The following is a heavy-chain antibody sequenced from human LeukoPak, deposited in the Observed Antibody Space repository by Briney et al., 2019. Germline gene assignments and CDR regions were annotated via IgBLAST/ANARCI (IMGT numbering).Heavy chain of an antibody. Sequence: PGGSLRLSCLGSGFNFNDAYMNWVRQAPGKGLEWVGRVKSVRDGGTTDDTAPVKGRFTISRDDSKRTVYLQMNSLKTEDTAVYFCTACVVTTNEFWGQGTLVTVSS. CDR3: TACVVTTNEF. D-gene: IGHD2-21*02. CDR2: VKSVRDGGTT. V-gene: IGHV3-15*01. CDR1: GFNFNDAY. J-gene: IGHJ4*02.